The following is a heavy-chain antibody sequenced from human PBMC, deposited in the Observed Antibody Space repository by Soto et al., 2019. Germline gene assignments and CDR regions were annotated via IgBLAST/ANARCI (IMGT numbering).Heavy chain of an antibody. D-gene: IGHD6-13*01. CDR3: ARWVAAAGSYYYYYYGMDV. CDR1: GYTFTSYA. J-gene: IGHJ6*02. CDR2: INAGNGNT. Sequence: ASVKVSCKASGYTFTSYAMHWVRQAPGQRLEWMGWINAGNGNTKYSQKFQGRVTITRDTSASTAYMELSSLRSEDTAVYYCARWVAAAGSYYYYYYGMDVWGQGTTVTVSS. V-gene: IGHV1-3*01.